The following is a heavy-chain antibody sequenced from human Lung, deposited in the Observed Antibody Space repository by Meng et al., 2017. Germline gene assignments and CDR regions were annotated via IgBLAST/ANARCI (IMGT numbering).Heavy chain of an antibody. V-gene: IGHV3-30*01. CDR3: ARDKPPNDV. J-gene: IGHJ2*01. CDR2: MSFDGAQI. CDR1: GFTFNTYA. Sequence: QVELVESGGGVVQPGGSLRLSCAASGFTFNTYAMHWVRQAPGKGLEWVSLMSFDGAQIYYSDSVRGLFTISRDNSKNTLYLQMNSLRAEDTAVYYCARDKPPNDVWGRGTLVTVSS.